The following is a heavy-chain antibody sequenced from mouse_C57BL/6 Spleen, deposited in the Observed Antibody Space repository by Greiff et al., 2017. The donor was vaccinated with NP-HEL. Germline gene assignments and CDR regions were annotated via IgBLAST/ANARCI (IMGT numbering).Heavy chain of an antibody. CDR3: ARDYCSSPYYFDY. D-gene: IGHD1-1*01. CDR1: GFTFSDYG. CDR2: ISSGSRTI. V-gene: IGHV5-17*01. Sequence: EVMLVESGGGLVKPGGSLKLSCAASGFTFSDYGMHWVRQAPEEGLEWVAYISSGSRTIYYADTVKGRFTISRDNAKNTLFLQMTSLRSEDTAMYYCARDYCSSPYYFDYWGQGTTLTVSS. J-gene: IGHJ2*01.